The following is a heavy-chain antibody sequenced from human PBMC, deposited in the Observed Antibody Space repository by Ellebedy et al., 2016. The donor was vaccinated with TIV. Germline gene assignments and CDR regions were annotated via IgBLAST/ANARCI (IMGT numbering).Heavy chain of an antibody. CDR2: INNDGSST. V-gene: IGHV3-74*01. J-gene: IGHJ6*02. CDR3: AKDNSGTYYYYGMDV. CDR1: RVTFRSYW. D-gene: IGHD1-26*01. Sequence: PGGSLRLSCAASRVTFRSYWMHWVRQAPGEGLVWVARINNDGSSTNYADSVKGRFTISRDNSKNTLYLQMNSLRAEDTAVYYCAKDNSGTYYYYGMDVWGQGTTVTVSS.